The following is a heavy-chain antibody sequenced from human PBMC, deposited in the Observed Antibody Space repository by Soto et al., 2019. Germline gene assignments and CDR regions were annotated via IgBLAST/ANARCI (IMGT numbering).Heavy chain of an antibody. CDR1: GFTFDDYA. J-gene: IGHJ3*02. V-gene: IGHV3-43*02. CDR2: ISGDGGST. CDR3: AKYSASYNWNYGAFDI. D-gene: IGHD1-7*01. Sequence: GGSLRLSCAASGFTFDDYAMHWVRQAPGKGLEWVSLISGDGGSTYYADSVKGRFTISRDNTKNSLYLQMNSLRTEVTALYYCAKYSASYNWNYGAFDIWGQGTMVTVSS.